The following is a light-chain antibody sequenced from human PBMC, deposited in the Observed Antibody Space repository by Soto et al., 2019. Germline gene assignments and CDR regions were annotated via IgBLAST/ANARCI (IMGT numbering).Light chain of an antibody. Sequence: EIVMTQSPASLSVSPGERATLSCRASQSVSSNLAWYLQKPGQVPRLLIYDSSTRAPGVPARFSGSGSGTEFTLTISSLQSEDFAVYYCQQYNRWPLTFGQGTMVEIK. CDR2: DSS. J-gene: IGKJ1*01. CDR3: QQYNRWPLT. CDR1: QSVSSN. V-gene: IGKV3-15*01.